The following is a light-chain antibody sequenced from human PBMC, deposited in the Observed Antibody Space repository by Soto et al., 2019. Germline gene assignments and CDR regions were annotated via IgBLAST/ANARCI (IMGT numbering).Light chain of an antibody. CDR1: QSVSSTF. Sequence: EFVLTQSPGTLSLSPGERATLSCRASQSVSSTFLAWYQQKPGQPPRLLIYGASTRGTGIPDRFSGSGSGTDFTLTISRLEAEDFDVYYCQHYGSSPPLTFGGGTKVEIK. CDR2: GAS. CDR3: QHYGSSPPLT. V-gene: IGKV3-20*01. J-gene: IGKJ4*01.